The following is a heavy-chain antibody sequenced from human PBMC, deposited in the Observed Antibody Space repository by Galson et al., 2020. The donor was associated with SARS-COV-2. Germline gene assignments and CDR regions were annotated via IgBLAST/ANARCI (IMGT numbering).Heavy chain of an antibody. Sequence: GGSLRLSCAASGFTFSNAWMSWVRQAPGKGLEWVGRIKSKTDGGTTDYAAPVKGRFTISRDDSKNTLYLQMNSLKTEDTAVYYCTTDSYYSDSSGYPNDAFDIWGQGTMVTVSS. D-gene: IGHD3-22*01. CDR1: GFTFSNAW. V-gene: IGHV3-15*01. J-gene: IGHJ3*02. CDR3: TTDSYYSDSSGYPNDAFDI. CDR2: IKSKTDGGTT.